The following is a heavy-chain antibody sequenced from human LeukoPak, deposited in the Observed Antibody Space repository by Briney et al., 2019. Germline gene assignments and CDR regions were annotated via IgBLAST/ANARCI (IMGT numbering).Heavy chain of an antibody. D-gene: IGHD3-10*01. Sequence: GGSLRLSCAASGFTFGAYGMSWFRQAPGKGLEWVGFIRSKTYGGTAEYAASVKGRFTISRDDSKSIAYLQMNSLKAEDTAVYYCSRELGSGNPVDIWGQGTMVTVS. CDR2: IRSKTYGGTA. CDR3: SRELGSGNPVDI. CDR1: GFTFGAYG. J-gene: IGHJ3*02. V-gene: IGHV3-49*03.